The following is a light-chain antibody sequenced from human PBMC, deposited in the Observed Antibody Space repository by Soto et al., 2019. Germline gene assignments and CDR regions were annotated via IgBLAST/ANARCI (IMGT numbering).Light chain of an antibody. V-gene: IGLV1-44*01. CDR2: SNN. CDR3: AAWDDSLNGYV. CDR1: SSNIGSNT. Sequence: QSVLTQPPSASETPGQRVTISCSGSSSNIGSNTVNWYQQLPGTAPKLLIYSNNQRPSGVPDRFSGSKSGTSASLAISGLQSEDEAYYYCAAWDDSLNGYVFGTGTKLTVL. J-gene: IGLJ1*01.